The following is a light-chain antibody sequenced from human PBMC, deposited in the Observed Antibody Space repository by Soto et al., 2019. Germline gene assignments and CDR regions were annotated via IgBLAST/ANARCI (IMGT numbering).Light chain of an antibody. Sequence: QSFLAQPASVSGSFGQSITSSCSGPNTDLGVYGYVSWYQHQPGKAPKLLIYDVNNRPSGISDRFSGSKSGDTASLTISGLQAEDEADYFCFSKISGFVYGFGTGTKVTVL. CDR2: DVN. CDR1: NTDLGVYGY. J-gene: IGLJ1*01. V-gene: IGLV2-14*01. CDR3: FSKISGFVYG.